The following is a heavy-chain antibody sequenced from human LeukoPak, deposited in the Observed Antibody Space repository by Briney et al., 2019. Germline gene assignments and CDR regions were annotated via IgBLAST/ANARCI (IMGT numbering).Heavy chain of an antibody. J-gene: IGHJ4*02. CDR3: ARERRDGYKVYFDY. Sequence: SETLSLTCTVSGYSISSGYYWGWIRQPPGKGLEWIGSIYHSGSTYYNPSLKSRVTISVDTSKNQFSLKLSSVTAADTAVYYCARERRDGYKVYFDYWGLGTLVTVSS. CDR1: GYSISSGYY. V-gene: IGHV4-38-2*02. D-gene: IGHD5-24*01. CDR2: IYHSGST.